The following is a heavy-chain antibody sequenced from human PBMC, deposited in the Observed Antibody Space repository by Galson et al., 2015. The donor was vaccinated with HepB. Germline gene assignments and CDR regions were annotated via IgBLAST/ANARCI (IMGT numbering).Heavy chain of an antibody. CDR3: ARDYSSGKGGFDY. Sequence: SLRLSCAASGFTFSSYAMHWVRQAPGKGLEWVAVISYDGSNKYYADSVKGRFTISRDNSKNTLYLQMNSLRAEDTAVYYCARDYSSGKGGFDYWGQGTLVTVSS. CDR1: GFTFSSYA. D-gene: IGHD3-22*01. CDR2: ISYDGSNK. J-gene: IGHJ4*02. V-gene: IGHV3-30-3*01.